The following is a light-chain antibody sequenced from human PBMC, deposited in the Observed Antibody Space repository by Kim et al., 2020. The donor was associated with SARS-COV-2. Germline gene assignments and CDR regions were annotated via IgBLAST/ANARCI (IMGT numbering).Light chain of an antibody. V-gene: IGKV3-11*01. CDR3: QQRRNWPIT. Sequence: LSPGERATLSCRASQSVKSEVVWYQQKPGQAPRLLIYDASSRATGIPVRFSGSGSGTDFTLTISSLEPEDFAVYYCQQRRNWPITFGQGTRLEIK. CDR2: DAS. CDR1: QSVKSE. J-gene: IGKJ5*01.